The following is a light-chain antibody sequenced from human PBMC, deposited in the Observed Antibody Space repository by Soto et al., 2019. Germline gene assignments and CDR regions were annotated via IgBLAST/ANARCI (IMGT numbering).Light chain of an antibody. J-gene: IGLJ2*01. CDR2: RDT. V-gene: IGLV3-9*01. CDR1: NIGSKN. CDR3: QVWDSSTVV. Sequence: SYELTQPLSVSVALGQTAKITCGGNNIGSKNVHWYQQKPGQAPVLVIYRDTNRPSGIPERERFSGSNSGNTATLTISRAQAGDEADYYCQVWDSSTVVFGGGTQLTVL.